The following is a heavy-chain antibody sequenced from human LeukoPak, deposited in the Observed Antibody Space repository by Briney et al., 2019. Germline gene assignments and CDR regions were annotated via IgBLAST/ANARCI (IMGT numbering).Heavy chain of an antibody. CDR3: ANHLACGSTSCPSFDY. CDR2: ISDDSNYI. V-gene: IGHV3-21*01. Sequence: PGGSLRLSCPASGFTFSDYSMNWVRQAPGRGLEWVSSISDDSNYIYYADSMKGRFTISRDNAKNSLYLQMNSLRAEDTAVYYCANHLACGSTSCPSFDYWGQGTLVTVSS. J-gene: IGHJ4*02. CDR1: GFTFSDYS. D-gene: IGHD2-2*01.